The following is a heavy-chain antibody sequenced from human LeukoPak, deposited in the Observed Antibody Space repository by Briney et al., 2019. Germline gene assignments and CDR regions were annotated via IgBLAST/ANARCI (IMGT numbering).Heavy chain of an antibody. Sequence: PGGSLRLSCAASGFTFSTYGMHWVRQAPGKGLEWMTFIQAGGDEKYYAESVKGRFTVSRDNSKNTLYPQMNSLRAEDTAVYYCARDTPGYGGDDFDYWGQGALVTVSS. D-gene: IGHD4-23*01. CDR3: ARDTPGYGGDDFDY. J-gene: IGHJ4*02. CDR1: GFTFSTYG. V-gene: IGHV3-30*02. CDR2: IQAGGDEK.